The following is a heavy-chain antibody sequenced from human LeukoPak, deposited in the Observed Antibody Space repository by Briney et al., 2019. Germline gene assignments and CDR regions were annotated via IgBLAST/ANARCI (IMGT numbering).Heavy chain of an antibody. D-gene: IGHD5-12*01. CDR3: ARSGLDSRYYFGMDV. Sequence: SETLSLTCTVSGGSISSYYWSWIRQPPGGGLEWIGYIYYSGSTNYNPSLKRRVTISLDTSKSQFSLKLRSVTAADTAVYYCARSGLDSRYYFGMDVRGQGTTVTVSS. J-gene: IGHJ6*02. CDR1: GGSISSYY. CDR2: IYYSGST. V-gene: IGHV4-59*01.